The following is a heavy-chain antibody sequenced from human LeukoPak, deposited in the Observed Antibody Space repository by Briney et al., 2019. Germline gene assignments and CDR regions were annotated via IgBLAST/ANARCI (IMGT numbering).Heavy chain of an antibody. CDR3: ASVRLEWLFRDNPLGQSFDY. V-gene: IGHV4-39*01. CDR2: IYYSGST. Sequence: SETLSLTCTVSGGSISSSSYYWGWIRQPPGKGLEWVGSIYYSGSTYYNPSLKSRVTISVDTSKNQFSLKLSSVTAADTAVYYCASVRLEWLFRDNPLGQSFDYWGQGTLVTVSS. J-gene: IGHJ4*02. CDR1: GGSISSSSYY. D-gene: IGHD3-3*01.